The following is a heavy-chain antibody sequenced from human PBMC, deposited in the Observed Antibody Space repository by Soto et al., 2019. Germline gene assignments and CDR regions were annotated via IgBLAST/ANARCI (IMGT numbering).Heavy chain of an antibody. Sequence: SETLSLTCTVSGGSISSYYWSWIRQPPGKGLEWIGYIYYSGSTNYNPSLKSRVTISVDTSKNQFSLKLSSVTAADTAVYYCARDTKLGAWLRIDYWGQGTLVTVSS. CDR3: ARDTKLGAWLRIDY. V-gene: IGHV4-59*01. D-gene: IGHD2-8*01. J-gene: IGHJ4*02. CDR1: GGSISSYY. CDR2: IYYSGST.